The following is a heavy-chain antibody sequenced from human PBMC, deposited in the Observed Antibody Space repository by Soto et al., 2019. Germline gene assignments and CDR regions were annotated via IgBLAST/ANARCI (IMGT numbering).Heavy chain of an antibody. CDR1: GAALNSGNYY. D-gene: IGHD2-21*01. CDR3: ARLRIATNNYKWFDP. J-gene: IGHJ5*02. Sequence: SVSGAALNSGNYYWSWIRQVPGKGLEWIGHIYVTGGVDYNPSLRDRITISQDASERQFSLNLRLVTAADTAVYYCARLRIATNNYKWFDPWGQGTLVTVSS. V-gene: IGHV4-31*03. CDR2: IYVTGGV.